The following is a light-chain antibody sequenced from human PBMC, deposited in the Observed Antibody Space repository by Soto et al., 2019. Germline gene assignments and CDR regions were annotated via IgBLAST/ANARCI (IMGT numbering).Light chain of an antibody. J-gene: IGLJ2*01. Sequence: QTVVTQEPSLTVSPGGTVTLTCATSTGAVTSGYYPNWFQQKPGQAPRALIYSTNNKYSWTPARFSGSLLGGKAALTLSGVQPEDEADYYCPLYDGGQMGVFGGGTKLTVL. V-gene: IGLV7-43*01. CDR1: TGAVTSGYY. CDR2: STN. CDR3: PLYDGGQMGV.